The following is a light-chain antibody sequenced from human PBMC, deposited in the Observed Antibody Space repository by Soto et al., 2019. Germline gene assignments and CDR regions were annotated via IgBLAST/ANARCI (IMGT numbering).Light chain of an antibody. CDR1: QGISNY. J-gene: IGKJ1*01. CDR2: AAS. CDR3: QSYTGAPWT. V-gene: IGKV1-27*01. Sequence: DIPMTQSPSSLSASVGDRVTITCRASQGISNYLVWYQQKEGQVPKLLIYAASTLQSGVPSRFSGSGSGTDFTLTISSLQPEDVATYYCQSYTGAPWTFGQGTKVEIK.